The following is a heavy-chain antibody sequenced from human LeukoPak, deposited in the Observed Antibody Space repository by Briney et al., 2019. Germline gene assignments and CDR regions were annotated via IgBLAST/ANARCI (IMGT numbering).Heavy chain of an antibody. Sequence: PSETLSLTCTVSGASIRGDTYNYYWGWIRQPPGKGLEWIGSIFHSGSTSYNPSLKSRVTISVDTSKNHFGLNLNSMTASDTAVYYCARHKTGSFSTASDYWGQGTLVAVSS. D-gene: IGHD1-26*01. J-gene: IGHJ4*02. CDR1: GASIRGDTYNYY. V-gene: IGHV4-39*01. CDR3: ARHKTGSFSTASDY. CDR2: IFHSGST.